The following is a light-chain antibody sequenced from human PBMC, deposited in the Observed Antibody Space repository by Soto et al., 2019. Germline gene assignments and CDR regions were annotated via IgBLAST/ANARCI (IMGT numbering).Light chain of an antibody. Sequence: ETVMTQSPATLSVSPGERATLSCRASQSVYSSLAWYQQKPGQAPRLLICGASTRATGIPARFSGSGSGTEFTLTISRLQSEDFAVYYCQQYNNWPPWTFGQGTKVDIK. CDR2: GAS. CDR1: QSVYSS. CDR3: QQYNNWPPWT. J-gene: IGKJ1*01. V-gene: IGKV3-15*01.